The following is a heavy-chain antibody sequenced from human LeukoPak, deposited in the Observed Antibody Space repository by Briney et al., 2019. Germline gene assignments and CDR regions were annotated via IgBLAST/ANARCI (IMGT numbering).Heavy chain of an antibody. V-gene: IGHV4-59*08. CDR2: IYYSGST. Sequence: PSETLSLTCTVSGGSISSYYWSWIRQPPGKGLEWIGYIYYSGSTNYNPSLKSRVTISVDTSKNQFSLKLSSVTAADTAVYYCARRLGSGRRNDAFDIWGQGTMVTVSS. J-gene: IGHJ3*02. D-gene: IGHD3-10*01. CDR1: GGSISSYY. CDR3: ARRLGSGRRNDAFDI.